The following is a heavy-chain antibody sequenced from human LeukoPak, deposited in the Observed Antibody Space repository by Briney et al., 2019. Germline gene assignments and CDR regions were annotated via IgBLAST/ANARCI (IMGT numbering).Heavy chain of an antibody. Sequence: PSETLSLTCTVSGGSISSGSYYWSWIRQPAGKGLEWIGHIYTTGRTNFNPSLKSRVTISLDTSKNQFSLKLSSVTAADTAVYYCAREVAGYSSGWFRFDPWGQGTLVTVSS. V-gene: IGHV4-61*09. CDR3: AREVAGYSSGWFRFDP. D-gene: IGHD6-19*01. J-gene: IGHJ5*02. CDR2: IYTTGRT. CDR1: GGSISSGSYY.